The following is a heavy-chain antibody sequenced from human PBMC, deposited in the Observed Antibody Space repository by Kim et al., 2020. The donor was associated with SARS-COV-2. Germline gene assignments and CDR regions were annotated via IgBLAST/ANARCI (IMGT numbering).Heavy chain of an antibody. D-gene: IGHD5-18*01. V-gene: IGHV4-61*02. CDR3: ARAGYRNVYVGFFDY. J-gene: IGHJ4*02. CDR1: GDSVSSGSYY. Sequence: SETLSLTCTVSGDSVSSGSYYWSWIPQPAGKGLEWIGRIYITGSTNYNPSLKSRVTISVDTSNNHFSLKLSSVTAADTAVYYCARAGYRNVYVGFFDYWGQGSLVSVSS. CDR2: IYITGST.